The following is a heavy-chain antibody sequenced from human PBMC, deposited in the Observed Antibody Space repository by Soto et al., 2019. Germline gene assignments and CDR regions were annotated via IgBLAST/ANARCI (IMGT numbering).Heavy chain of an antibody. J-gene: IGHJ4*02. Sequence: GESLKISCKGSGYSFTTYWIGWVSQMPGKGLEWMGIIYPDDSDTRYSPSFQGQVTISADKSINTAYLQWSSLKASDSAMYYCARPGLTASSSFDYWGQGTLVTAPQ. CDR2: IYPDDSDT. V-gene: IGHV5-51*01. CDR3: ARPGLTASSSFDY. CDR1: GYSFTTYW. D-gene: IGHD6-6*01.